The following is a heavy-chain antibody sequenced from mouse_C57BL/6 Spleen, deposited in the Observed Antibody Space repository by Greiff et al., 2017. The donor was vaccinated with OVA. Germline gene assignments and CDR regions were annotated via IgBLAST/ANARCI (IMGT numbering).Heavy chain of an antibody. CDR2: INPSSGYT. J-gene: IGHJ3*01. V-gene: IGHV1-4*01. D-gene: IGHD2-4*01. Sequence: VQLVESGAELARPGASVKMSCKASGYTFTSYTMHWVKQRPGQGLEWIGYINPSSGYTKYNQKFKDKATLTADKSSSTAYMQLSSLTSEDSAVYYCASPLYFDYDGGLAYWGQGTLVTVSA. CDR3: ASPLYFDYDGGLAY. CDR1: GYTFTSYT.